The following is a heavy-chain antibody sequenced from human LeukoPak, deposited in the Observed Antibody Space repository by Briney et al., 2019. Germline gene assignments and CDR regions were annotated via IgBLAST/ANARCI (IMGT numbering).Heavy chain of an antibody. CDR2: ISWDGGST. CDR1: GFTFDDYT. CDR3: AKDRYCSSTSCYSYMDV. J-gene: IGHJ6*03. V-gene: IGHV3-43*01. Sequence: GGSLRPSCAASGFTFDDYTMHWVRQAPGKGLEWVSLISWDGGSTYYADSVKGRFTISRDNSKNSLYLQMNSLRTEDTALYYCAKDRYCSSTSCYSYMDVWGKGTTVTVSS. D-gene: IGHD2-2*02.